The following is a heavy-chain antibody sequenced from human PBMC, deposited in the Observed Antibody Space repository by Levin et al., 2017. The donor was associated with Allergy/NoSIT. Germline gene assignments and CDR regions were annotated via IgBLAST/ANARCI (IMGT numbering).Heavy chain of an antibody. CDR1: GYTFTGYY. D-gene: IGHD4-17*01. CDR3: ARDNGDYEFNWFDP. CDR2: INPNSGGT. J-gene: IGHJ5*02. V-gene: IGHV1-2*06. Sequence: ASVKVSCKASGYTFTGYYMHWVRQAPGQGLEWMGRINPNSGGTNYAQKFQGRVTMTRDTSISTAYMELSRLRSDDTAVYYCARDNGDYEFNWFDPWGQGTLVTVSS.